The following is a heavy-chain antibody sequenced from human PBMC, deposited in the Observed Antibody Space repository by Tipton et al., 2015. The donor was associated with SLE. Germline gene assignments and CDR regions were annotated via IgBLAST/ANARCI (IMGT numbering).Heavy chain of an antibody. Sequence: SLRLSCAASGFTFSSYWMSRVRQAPGKGLEWVANIKQDGSEKYYVDSVKGRFTISRDNAKNSLYLQMNSLRAEDTAVYYCARDGGTAWWFDPWGQGTLVTVSS. CDR3: ARDGGTAWWFDP. CDR2: IKQDGSEK. J-gene: IGHJ5*02. CDR1: GFTFSSYW. V-gene: IGHV3-7*01. D-gene: IGHD6-13*01.